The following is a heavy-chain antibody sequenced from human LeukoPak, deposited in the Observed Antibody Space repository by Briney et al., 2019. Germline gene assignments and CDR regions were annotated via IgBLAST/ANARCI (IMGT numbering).Heavy chain of an antibody. D-gene: IGHD3-9*01. Sequence: GGSLRLSCAASGVIFRNYAMSWVRQAPGKGLEWVSAITASGDTTYYADSVKGRFTVSRDNSKNTLSVEMNTLRAEDTAVYYCAKWGDYDILTGYYVSDFWGQGTLVTVSS. J-gene: IGHJ4*02. CDR3: AKWGDYDILTGYYVSDF. CDR2: ITASGDTT. V-gene: IGHV3-23*01. CDR1: GVIFRNYA.